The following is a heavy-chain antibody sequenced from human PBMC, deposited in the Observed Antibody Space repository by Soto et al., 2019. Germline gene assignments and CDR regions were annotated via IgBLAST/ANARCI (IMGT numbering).Heavy chain of an antibody. V-gene: IGHV3-30*18. CDR1: GFTFSTYG. CDR2: LSHDESNK. J-gene: IGHJ6*02. CDR3: VKEGRGSSTSCSRCYGLDV. D-gene: IGHD2-2*01. Sequence: QVQLVESGGGVVQPGRSLRLSCGASGFTFSTYGMHWVRQAPGKGLELVAALSHDESNKFYAASVKGRFTISRDNSKNTLYLEMFSLRAEATAVYYCVKEGRGSSTSCSRCYGLDVWGQGTTVTVSS.